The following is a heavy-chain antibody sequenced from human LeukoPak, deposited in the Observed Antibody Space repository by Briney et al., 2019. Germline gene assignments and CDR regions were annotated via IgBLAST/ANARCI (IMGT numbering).Heavy chain of an antibody. V-gene: IGHV1-18*01. CDR2: ISAYNGNT. D-gene: IGHD2-2*01. J-gene: IGHJ4*02. CDR3: ARDRALVVVPAADFDY. CDR1: GYTFDSFG. Sequence: ASVKVSCKAFGYTFDSFGISWVRQAPGQGLEWMGWISAYNGNTNYAQKLQGRVTMTTDTSTSTAYMELRSLRSDDTAVYYCARDRALVVVPAADFDYWGQGTLVTVSS.